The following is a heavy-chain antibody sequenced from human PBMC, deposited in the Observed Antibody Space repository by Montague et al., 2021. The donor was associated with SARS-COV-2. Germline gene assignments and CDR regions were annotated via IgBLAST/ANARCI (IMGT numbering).Heavy chain of an antibody. V-gene: IGHV4-4*07. CDR1: GGSISSYY. J-gene: IGHJ6*03. CDR3: AREGGITIFGVVIGSPYYYYMDV. Sequence: SETLSLTCTVSGGSISSYYWSWIRQPAGKGLEWIGRIYTSGSTNYSPSLKSRVTMSVDTSKNQFSLKLSSVTAADTAVYYCAREGGITIFGVVIGSPYYYYMDVWGKGTTVTVSS. D-gene: IGHD3-3*01. CDR2: IYTSGST.